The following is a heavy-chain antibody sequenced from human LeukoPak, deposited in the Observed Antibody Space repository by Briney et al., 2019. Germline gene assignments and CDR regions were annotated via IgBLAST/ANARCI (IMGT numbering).Heavy chain of an antibody. D-gene: IGHD3-10*01. CDR1: GFTSRTDG. V-gene: IGHV3-33*01. J-gene: IGHJ4*02. CDR3: ARGSPYYFDY. Sequence: GGSLRLSCAASGFTSRTDGMHTVRQAPGKGLEWVAVIWQDGSNKDYADFVKGRFTISRDNSKNTLYLQINSLRGEDAAVYYCARGSPYYFDYWGQGTLVTVSS. CDR2: IWQDGSNK.